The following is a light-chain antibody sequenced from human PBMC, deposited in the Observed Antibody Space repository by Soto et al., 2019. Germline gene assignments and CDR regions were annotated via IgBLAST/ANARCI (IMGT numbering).Light chain of an antibody. CDR1: QGIYTY. Sequence: DTQMTQSPSSLSASVGDRVTITCRASQGIYTYLAWYQQKPGKVTKILIYAASIFVSGVPSRFSGSGSGTAFTLTISSLQLEDVETYYCQKCYSAPFTFGLGTQVYIK. V-gene: IGKV1-27*01. CDR3: QKCYSAPFT. CDR2: AAS. J-gene: IGKJ3*01.